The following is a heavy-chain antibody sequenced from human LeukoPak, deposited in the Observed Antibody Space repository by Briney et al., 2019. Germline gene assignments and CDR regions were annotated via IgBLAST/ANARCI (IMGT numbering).Heavy chain of an antibody. CDR2: ISWNSGSI. D-gene: IGHD2-8*01. Sequence: GRSLRLSCAASGFTFDDYAMHWVRHAPGKGLEWVSGISWNSGSIGYADSVKGRFTISRDNAKNSLYLQMNSLRAEDTALYYCAKGSLYGPYYFDYWGQGTLVTVSS. CDR1: GFTFDDYA. CDR3: AKGSLYGPYYFDY. J-gene: IGHJ4*02. V-gene: IGHV3-9*01.